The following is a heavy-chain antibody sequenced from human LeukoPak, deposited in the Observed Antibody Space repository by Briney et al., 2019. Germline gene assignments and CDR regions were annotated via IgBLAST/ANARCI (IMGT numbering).Heavy chain of an antibody. V-gene: IGHV4-39*07. CDR2: IYYSGST. D-gene: IGHD3-10*01. CDR3: ARVGRSHDAFDI. CDR1: GGSISSSSYY. Sequence: SETLSLTCTVSGGSISSSSYYWGWIRQPPGKGLEWIGSIYYSGSTYYNPSLKSRVTISVDTSKNQFSLKLSSVTAADTAVYYCARVGRSHDAFDIWGQGTMVTVSS. J-gene: IGHJ3*02.